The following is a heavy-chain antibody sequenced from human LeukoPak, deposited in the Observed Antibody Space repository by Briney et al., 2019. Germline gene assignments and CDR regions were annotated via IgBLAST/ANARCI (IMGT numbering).Heavy chain of an antibody. CDR2: INHSGST. V-gene: IGHV4-34*01. Sequence: SSETLSLTCAVYGGSFSAYYWSWIRQPPGKGLEWIGEINHSGSTNYNPSLKSRVIISVDTSKEQFSLKVSSVTAADTAVYYCATTGGYASGTSHPFDSWGQGTLVTVSS. CDR3: ATTGGYASGTSHPFDS. CDR1: GGSFSAYY. J-gene: IGHJ4*02. D-gene: IGHD3-10*01.